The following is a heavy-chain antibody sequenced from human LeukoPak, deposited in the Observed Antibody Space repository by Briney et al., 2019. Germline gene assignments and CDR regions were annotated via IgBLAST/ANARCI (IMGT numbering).Heavy chain of an antibody. CDR3: ARVRYGDYDVDY. J-gene: IGHJ4*02. CDR1: GFTFRSYG. D-gene: IGHD4-17*01. Sequence: GGSLRLSCAASGFTFRSYGMHWVRQAPGKGLEWVAITWFDGSNKYYVDSVKGRFTISRDNSKNTLYLQMNSLRVEDAAVYYCARVRYGDYDVDYWGQGTLVTVSS. CDR2: TWFDGSNK. V-gene: IGHV3-33*01.